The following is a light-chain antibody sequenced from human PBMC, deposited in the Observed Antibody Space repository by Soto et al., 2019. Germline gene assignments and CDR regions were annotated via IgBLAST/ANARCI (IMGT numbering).Light chain of an antibody. V-gene: IGLV2-14*03. CDR3: SSYTSSSTYV. CDR1: SSDVGAYTY. J-gene: IGLJ1*01. Sequence: QSALTQPASVSGSPEQSITISCTGTSSDVGAYTYVSWYQQHPGKAPKLIIYDVSNRPSGVSDRFSGSKSGNTASLTISGLQAEDEADYYCSSYTSSSTYVFGTGTKVTVL. CDR2: DVS.